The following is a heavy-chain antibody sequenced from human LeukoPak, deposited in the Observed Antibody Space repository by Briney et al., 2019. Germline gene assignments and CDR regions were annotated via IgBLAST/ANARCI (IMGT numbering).Heavy chain of an antibody. D-gene: IGHD4-17*01. CDR2: ISGSGGST. CDR3: AEGGRLSNYGDYYFDY. V-gene: IGHV3-23*01. J-gene: IGHJ4*02. CDR1: GFTFSSYA. Sequence: GGSLRLSCAASGFTFSSYAMSWVRQAPGKGLEWVSAISGSGGSTYYAGSVKGRFTISRDNSKNTLYLQMNSLRAEDTVVYYCAEGGRLSNYGDYYFDYWGQGTLVTVSS.